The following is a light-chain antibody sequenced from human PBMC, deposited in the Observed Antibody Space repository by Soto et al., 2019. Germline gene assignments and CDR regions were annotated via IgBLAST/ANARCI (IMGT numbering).Light chain of an antibody. J-gene: IGKJ1*01. V-gene: IGKV1-27*01. CDR1: QDSSNY. Sequence: DIQMTQSPSSLSESVGDRITTTGRASQDSSNYSAWYKQRPGKLPKLLIYAAYTLQSGVPSRFSGSGAQKDFSLTISSLQPEDVATYYCRKYHRAYGTFDHGTQLAFK. CDR3: RKYHRAYGT. CDR2: AAY.